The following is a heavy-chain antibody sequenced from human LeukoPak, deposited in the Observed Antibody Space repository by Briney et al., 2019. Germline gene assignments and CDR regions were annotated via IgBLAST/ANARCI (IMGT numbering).Heavy chain of an antibody. J-gene: IGHJ6*02. CDR1: GGSLSTNY. CDR2: IYYSGST. V-gene: IGHV4-59*08. D-gene: IGHD5-24*01. CDR3: ARNSGSGDGYNWTPFYGMDV. Sequence: SETLSLTCTVSGGSLSTNYWSWIRQPPGKGLEWIGYIYYSGSTNYNPSLKSRVTMSVDMSKNQFSLKLSSVTAADTAVYYCARNSGSGDGYNWTPFYGMDVWGQGTTVTVSS.